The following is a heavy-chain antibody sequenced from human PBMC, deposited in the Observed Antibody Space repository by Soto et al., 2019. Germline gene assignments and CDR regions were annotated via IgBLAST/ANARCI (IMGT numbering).Heavy chain of an antibody. D-gene: IGHD2-15*01. Sequence: SETLSLTYTISGCPISSSSYYRRWIPHPPGKEMEWIGSINYSGSTYYNQSLKNQDTIYADTSQNQYSMKLNTKTAADTAVYYCARRPGCSGGSCYSGVASFDYWGQGTLVTVS. CDR3: ARRPGCSGGSCYSGVASFDY. J-gene: IGHJ4*02. V-gene: IGHV4-39*01. CDR1: GCPISSSSYY. CDR2: INYSGST.